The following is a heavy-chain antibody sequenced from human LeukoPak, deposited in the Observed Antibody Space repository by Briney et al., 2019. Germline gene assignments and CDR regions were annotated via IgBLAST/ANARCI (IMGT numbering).Heavy chain of an antibody. CDR1: GYTFTNNL. D-gene: IGHD1-1*01. V-gene: IGHV1-46*01. Sequence: ASVTVSCKASGYTFTNNLIHWVRQAPGQGLEWISKITPHTGSATYAERFQGRVTVTRDMSTNTVYMDLSSLTSQDTAVYYCARDYTNNWCVDYWGQGTLVTVSS. CDR3: ARDYTNNWCVDY. J-gene: IGHJ4*02. CDR2: ITPHTGSA.